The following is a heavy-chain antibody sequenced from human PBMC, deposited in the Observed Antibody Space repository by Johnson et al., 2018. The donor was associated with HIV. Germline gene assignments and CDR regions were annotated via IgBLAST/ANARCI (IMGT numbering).Heavy chain of an antibody. D-gene: IGHD3-22*01. CDR2: ISWNSGSR. CDR1: GFTFDDYV. Sequence: VQLVESGGGLVQPGGSLRLSCAASGFTFDDYVMHWARQAPGKGLEWVSGISWNSGSRDYADSVKGRFTIHRDNAKNSLYLQMNSLRVEDTALYYCAREKSYYYDSSGYPDTFEIWGQGTMVIVSS. J-gene: IGHJ3*02. V-gene: IGHV3-9*01. CDR3: AREKSYYYDSSGYPDTFEI.